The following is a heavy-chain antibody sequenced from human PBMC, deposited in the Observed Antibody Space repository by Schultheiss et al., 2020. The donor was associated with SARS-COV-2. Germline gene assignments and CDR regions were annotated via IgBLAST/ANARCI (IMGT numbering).Heavy chain of an antibody. CDR1: GFTFSSYE. CDR3: AKDGGDIVVVPAATYFSYYMDV. V-gene: IGHV3-30*14. Sequence: GGSLRLSCAASGFTFSSYEMNWVRQAPGKGLEWVAVIWYDGSNKYYADSVKGRFTISRDNSKNTLYLQMSSLRAEDTAVYSCAKDGGDIVVVPAATYFSYYMDVWGKGTTVTVSS. J-gene: IGHJ6*03. D-gene: IGHD2-2*01. CDR2: IWYDGSNK.